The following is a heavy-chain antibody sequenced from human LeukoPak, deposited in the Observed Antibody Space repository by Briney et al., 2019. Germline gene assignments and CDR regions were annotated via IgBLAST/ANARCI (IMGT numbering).Heavy chain of an antibody. Sequence: GASVKVSCKASGYTFTSYGISWVRQAPGQGLEWMGWISAYNGNTNYAQKLQGRVTMTTDTSTSTAYMELRSLRSDDTAVYYCARVGGEQQLVLFQDYWGQGTLVTVSS. V-gene: IGHV1-18*04. CDR2: ISAYNGNT. CDR1: GYTFTSYG. D-gene: IGHD6-13*01. J-gene: IGHJ4*02. CDR3: ARVGGEQQLVLFQDY.